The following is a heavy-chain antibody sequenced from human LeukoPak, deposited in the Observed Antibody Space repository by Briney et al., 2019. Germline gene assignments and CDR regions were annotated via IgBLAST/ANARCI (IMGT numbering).Heavy chain of an antibody. D-gene: IGHD6-13*01. CDR2: ISGSGGGT. Sequence: PGGSLRLSCAASGFTFSSYAMSWVRQAPGKGLEWVSTISGSGGGTYYADSVKGRFTISRDNSKNTLYLQMKSLRAEDTAVYYCARDRSSSWYRDYWGQGTLVTVSS. J-gene: IGHJ4*02. CDR3: ARDRSSSWYRDY. CDR1: GFTFSSYA. V-gene: IGHV3-23*01.